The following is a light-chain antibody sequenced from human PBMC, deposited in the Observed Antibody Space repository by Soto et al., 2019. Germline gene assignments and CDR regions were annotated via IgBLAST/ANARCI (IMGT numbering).Light chain of an antibody. CDR3: QQLNSYPL. J-gene: IGKJ4*01. CDR1: QGISSY. CDR2: AAS. Sequence: DIPLTQSPSFLSASVGDRVTITCRASQGISSYLAWYQQKPGKAPKLLIYAASTLQSGVPSRFSGSGSETAFTLTISSLQPEDFATYYCQQLNSYPLFGGGTKVEIK. V-gene: IGKV1-9*01.